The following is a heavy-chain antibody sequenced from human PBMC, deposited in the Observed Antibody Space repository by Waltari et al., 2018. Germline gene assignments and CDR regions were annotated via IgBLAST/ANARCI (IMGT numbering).Heavy chain of an antibody. CDR2: IYAASDI. V-gene: IGHV5-51*01. Sequence: EEQLVQSGPEVKKPGESLKISCKGSGKTFSKYWIGWVRQMPGKGLQWMGNIYAASDIRYSPSFQGQVTISVDRSINTAYLQWTSLKASDTAMYFCARRGDITGILYYWGQGTLVTVSS. J-gene: IGHJ4*02. CDR3: ARRGDITGILYY. CDR1: GKTFSKYW. D-gene: IGHD5-12*01.